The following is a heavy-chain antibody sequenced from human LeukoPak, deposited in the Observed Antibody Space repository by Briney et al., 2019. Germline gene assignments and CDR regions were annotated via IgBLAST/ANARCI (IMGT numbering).Heavy chain of an antibody. Sequence: GGPLDLSLPPSGLPVSSNSMSWVRQPPGRGWEWVSVIYSGGSTYYADSVKGRFTISRDNSKNTLYLQMNSLRAEDTAVYYCASGSYGRYFDYWGQGTLVTVSS. CDR2: IYSGGST. J-gene: IGHJ4*02. CDR3: ASGSYGRYFDY. CDR1: GLPVSSNS. D-gene: IGHD1-26*01. V-gene: IGHV3-53*01.